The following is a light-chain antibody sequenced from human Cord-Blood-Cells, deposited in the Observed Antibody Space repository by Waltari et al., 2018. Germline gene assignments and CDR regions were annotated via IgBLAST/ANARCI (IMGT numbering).Light chain of an antibody. CDR2: AAS. Sequence: IQMTQSPSSLSASVGARVTITCRASPSISSYLNWYQQNPGKAPKLLIYAASSLQSGVPSRFSGSGSGTDFTLTISSLQPEDFATYYCQQSYSTLFTFGPGTKVDIK. CDR1: PSISSY. CDR3: QQSYSTLFT. V-gene: IGKV1-39*01. J-gene: IGKJ3*01.